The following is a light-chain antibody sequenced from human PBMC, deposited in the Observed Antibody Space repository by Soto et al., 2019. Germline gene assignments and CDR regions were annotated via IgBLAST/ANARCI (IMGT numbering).Light chain of an antibody. CDR1: QSISSW. V-gene: IGKV1-5*03. CDR2: KAS. Sequence: IQMTQSPSTLSASLGDRVTITCRASQSISSWLAWYQQKPGKAPKLPIYKASSLESGVPSRFSGSGSGTEFTLTISSLQPDDFATYYCQQYNSYSWAFGQGTKVDIK. J-gene: IGKJ1*01. CDR3: QQYNSYSWA.